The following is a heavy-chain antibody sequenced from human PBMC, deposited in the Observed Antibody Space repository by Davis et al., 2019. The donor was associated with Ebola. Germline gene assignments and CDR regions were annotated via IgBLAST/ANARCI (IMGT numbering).Heavy chain of an antibody. D-gene: IGHD6-13*01. J-gene: IGHJ6*02. CDR3: ARGLSIAAAHYYYYGMDV. Sequence: ASVPVTCQASGYTFTSYGTSRVRQASGQRLEWMGWISAYNGNTNYAQKLQGRVTMTTDTSTSTAYMELRSLRSDDTAVYYCARGLSIAAAHYYYYGMDVWGQGTTVTVAS. CDR2: ISAYNGNT. CDR1: GYTFTSYG. V-gene: IGHV1-18*04.